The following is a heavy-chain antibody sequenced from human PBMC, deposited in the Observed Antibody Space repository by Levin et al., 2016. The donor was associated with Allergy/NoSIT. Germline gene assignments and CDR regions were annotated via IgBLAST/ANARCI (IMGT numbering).Heavy chain of an antibody. D-gene: IGHD1-14*01. J-gene: IGHJ4*02. CDR1: GRSISNYY. CDR2: IYFSGSTKS. V-gene: IGHV4-59*08. CDR3: IGGSLDH. Sequence: SETLSLTCTVSGRSISNYYWSWIRQPPGKGLEWIGYIYFSGSTKSNYNPPLKRRVTISVDTSKNQFSLRLTSVTAADTAVYYCIGGSLDHWGQGTLVTVSS.